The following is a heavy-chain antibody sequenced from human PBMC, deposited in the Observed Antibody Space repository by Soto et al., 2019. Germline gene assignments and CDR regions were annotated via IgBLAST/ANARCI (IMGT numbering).Heavy chain of an antibody. CDR3: ARDRWELNWFDP. J-gene: IGHJ5*02. Sequence: GALRLSCAASGFTFSSYWMHWVRQAPGKGLVWVSRINSDGSSTSYADSVKGRFTISRDNAKNTLYLQMNSLRAEDTAVYYCARDRWELNWFDPWGQGTLVTVSS. CDR2: INSDGSST. CDR1: GFTFSSYW. D-gene: IGHD1-26*01. V-gene: IGHV3-74*01.